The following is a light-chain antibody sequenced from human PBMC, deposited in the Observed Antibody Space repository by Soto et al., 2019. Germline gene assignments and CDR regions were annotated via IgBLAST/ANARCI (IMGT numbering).Light chain of an antibody. CDR3: QQYSSSYDTSLYT. J-gene: IGKJ2*01. CDR1: QSVSRTS. CDR2: GAS. V-gene: IGKV3-20*01. Sequence: EIVLTQSPGTLSLSIGERTTLSCRASQSVSRTSLSWYQQKPGQAPRLLISGASSRATGIPDRFSGSGSGADFTLTISRLEPEDFAVYYCQQYSSSYDTSLYTFGQGTKVEIK.